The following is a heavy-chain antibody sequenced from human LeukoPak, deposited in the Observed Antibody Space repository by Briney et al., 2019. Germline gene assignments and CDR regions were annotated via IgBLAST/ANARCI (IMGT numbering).Heavy chain of an antibody. V-gene: IGHV3-7*01. Sequence: GGSLRLSCAASGFTFSNYWMSWVRQAPGKGLEWVANIKQDRSEKYYVDSVKGRFTISRDNAKNSLYLQMNSLRAEDTAVYYCAVWVRTTDRIAAAGTGYWGQGTLVTVSS. CDR1: GFTFSNYW. J-gene: IGHJ4*02. CDR3: AVWVRTTDRIAAAGTGY. D-gene: IGHD6-13*01. CDR2: IKQDRSEK.